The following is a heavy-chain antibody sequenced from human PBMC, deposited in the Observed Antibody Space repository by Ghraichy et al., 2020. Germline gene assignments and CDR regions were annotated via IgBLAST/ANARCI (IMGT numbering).Heavy chain of an antibody. CDR3: ARDSAMRLLYFDY. V-gene: IGHV4-30-4*07. Sequence: SETLSLTCAVSGGSISSGGYSWSWIRQPPGKGLEWIGYIYYSGSTYYNPSLKSRVTISVDTSKNQFSLKLSSVTAADTAVYYCARDSAMRLLYFDYWGQGTLVTVSS. CDR1: GGSISSGGYS. D-gene: IGHD2-15*01. CDR2: IYYSGST. J-gene: IGHJ4*02.